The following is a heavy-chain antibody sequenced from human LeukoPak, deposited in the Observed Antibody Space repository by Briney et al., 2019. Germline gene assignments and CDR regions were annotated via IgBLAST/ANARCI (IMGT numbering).Heavy chain of an antibody. Sequence: SETLSLTCTVSGGSISSYYWSWIRQPPGKGLEWIGYIYYSGSTDYNPSLKSRVTISVDTSKNQFSLKLSSVTAADTAVYYCARGRAAAGTGGFDYWGQGTLVTVSS. CDR3: ARGRAAAGTGGFDY. CDR1: GGSISSYY. V-gene: IGHV4-59*01. J-gene: IGHJ4*02. D-gene: IGHD6-13*01. CDR2: IYYSGST.